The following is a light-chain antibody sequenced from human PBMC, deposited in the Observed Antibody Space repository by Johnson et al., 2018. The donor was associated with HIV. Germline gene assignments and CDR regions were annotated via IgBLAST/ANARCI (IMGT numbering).Light chain of an antibody. CDR3: GTWDSSLRAYV. V-gene: IGLV1-51*02. J-gene: IGLJ1*01. CDR2: DDN. CDR1: SSNIGNNF. Sequence: QSVLTQPPSVSAAPGQRVTISCSGSSSNIGNNFVSWFQQLPGTAPKLLIYDDNKRPSGIPDRFSGSKSGTSATLGITGLQTGDEAGYYCGTWDSSLRAYVFGTGTKVTVL.